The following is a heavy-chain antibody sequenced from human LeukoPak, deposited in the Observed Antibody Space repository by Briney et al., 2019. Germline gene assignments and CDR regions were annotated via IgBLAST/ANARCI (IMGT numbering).Heavy chain of an antibody. CDR3: TVNYCSGGSCYML. D-gene: IGHD2-15*01. CDR2: IRSKANSYAT. CDR1: GFTFSGSV. Sequence: PGGSLRLSCAASGFTFSGSVMHWVRQASGKGLEWVGRIRSKANSYATAYAASVKGRFTISRDDSKYTAYLQMNSLKTEDTAVYYCTVNYCSGGSCYMLWGQGTLVTVSS. V-gene: IGHV3-73*01. J-gene: IGHJ4*02.